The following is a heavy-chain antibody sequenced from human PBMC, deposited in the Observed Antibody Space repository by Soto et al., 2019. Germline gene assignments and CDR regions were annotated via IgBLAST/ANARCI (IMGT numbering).Heavy chain of an antibody. V-gene: IGHV1-18*01. J-gene: IGHJ6*02. Sequence: QIQLVQSGGEVKKPGASVKVSCKSSGYNFISHSITWVRQAQGQGLEWKGRISAYNGNTNHAQKFQGRLTMTTDTSTSTAYMELRSLRSDDTAVYYCARGAFCGGAPGCRDMDVWGQGTTVTVSS. CDR2: ISAYNGNT. D-gene: IGHD2-21*01. CDR1: GYNFISHS. CDR3: ARGAFCGGAPGCRDMDV.